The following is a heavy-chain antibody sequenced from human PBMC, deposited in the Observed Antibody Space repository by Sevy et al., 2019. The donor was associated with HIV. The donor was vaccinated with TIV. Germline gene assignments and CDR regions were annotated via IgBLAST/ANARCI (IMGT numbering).Heavy chain of an antibody. D-gene: IGHD2-2*01. CDR1: GFTFSSYA. Sequence: GGSLRLSCAASGFTFSSYAMSWVRQAPGKGLEWVSAISGSGGSTYYADSVKGRFTISRDNSKNTLYLQMNSLRAEDTAVYYCATNSPPYQYQRPIYYYYMDVWGKGTTVTVSS. CDR2: ISGSGGST. CDR3: ATNSPPYQYQRPIYYYYMDV. J-gene: IGHJ6*03. V-gene: IGHV3-23*01.